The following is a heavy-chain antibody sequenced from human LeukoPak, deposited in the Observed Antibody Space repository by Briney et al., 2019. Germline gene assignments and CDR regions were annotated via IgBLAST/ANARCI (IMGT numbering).Heavy chain of an antibody. Sequence: PGGSLRLSCAASGFIFKKYWMNWVRQVPGKGLECLANIKEDGSETYYADSVKGRFTISRDNPKNLLFLQINSLRVEDTAVYYCARGFWSGSYTNYYYMDVWGKGTTVTVSS. CDR1: GFIFKKYW. CDR3: ARGFWSGSYTNYYYMDV. D-gene: IGHD3-3*01. CDR2: IKEDGSET. V-gene: IGHV3-7*01. J-gene: IGHJ6*03.